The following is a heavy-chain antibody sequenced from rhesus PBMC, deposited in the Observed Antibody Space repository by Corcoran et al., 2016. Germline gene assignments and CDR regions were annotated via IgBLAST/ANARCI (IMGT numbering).Heavy chain of an antibody. V-gene: IGHV4S10*01. D-gene: IGHD4-23*01. J-gene: IGHJ4*01. CDR2: IYGSSTRT. CDR3: AREKYSNYGFDY. Sequence: QVQLQESGPGVVKPSETLSLTCAVSGGSISDSYRWSWIRQPPGKGLEWIGYIYGSSTRTNYNPSLKSRGTITKETSKNQFSLKLSSVTAADTAVYYCAREKYSNYGFDYWGQGVLVTVSS. CDR1: GGSISDSYR.